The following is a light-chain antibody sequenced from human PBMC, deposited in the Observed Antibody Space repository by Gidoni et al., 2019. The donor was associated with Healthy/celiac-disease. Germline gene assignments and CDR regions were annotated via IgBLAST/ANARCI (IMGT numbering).Light chain of an antibody. CDR3: MQALQTPLT. CDR2: LGS. J-gene: IGKJ4*01. CDR1: QSLLHSNGYNY. V-gene: IGKV2-28*01. Sequence: DIVMTQSPLSLPVTPGEPASISCRSSQSLLHSNGYNYLDWYLQKPGQSPQLLIYLGSNRASGVPDRFSGSGSGTDFTLKISRVEAEDVGVYYCMQALQTPLTFXCXTKVEIK.